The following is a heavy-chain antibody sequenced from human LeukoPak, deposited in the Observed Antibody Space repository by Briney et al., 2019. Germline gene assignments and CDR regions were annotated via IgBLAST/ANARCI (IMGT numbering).Heavy chain of an antibody. CDR1: GDSFSSGGYY. D-gene: IGHD4-17*01. V-gene: IGHV4-31*03. J-gene: IGHJ5*02. CDR3: VRGRNYGDFNWFGP. Sequence: SETLSLTCTVSGDSFSSGGYYWSWIRQHPGKGLEWIGYIYYSGSTYYNPSLRSRVTISVDTSKNQFSLNLSSVTAADTAVYYCVRGRNYGDFNWFGPWGQGTLVTVSS. CDR2: IYYSGST.